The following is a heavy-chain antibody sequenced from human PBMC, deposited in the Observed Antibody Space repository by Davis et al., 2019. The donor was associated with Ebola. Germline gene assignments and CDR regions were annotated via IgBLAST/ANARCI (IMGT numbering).Heavy chain of an antibody. CDR1: GGSISSYY. V-gene: IGHV4-59*01. CDR3: AKGFTYGYSWFDP. CDR2: IYASGSA. Sequence: MPSETLSLTCTVSGGSISSYYWSWIRQPPGRGLEWIGYIYASGSANYNPSLKSRATISVDTSKNQFSLKLRSVTATDTAFYYCAKGFTYGYSWFDPWGQGTLVPVSS. J-gene: IGHJ5*02. D-gene: IGHD5-18*01.